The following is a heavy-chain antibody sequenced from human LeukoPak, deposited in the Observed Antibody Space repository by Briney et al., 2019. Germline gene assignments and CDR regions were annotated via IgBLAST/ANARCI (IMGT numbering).Heavy chain of an antibody. Sequence: SGPTLVMPTQTLTLTCTFSGFSLSTSNVGVGWVRQPPGKALEWLAVIYWDDDKRYSPSLRSRLTITKDTSRNMVVLTMTNMDPADTGPYYCAHRRPGYLSGWDQSYFDNWGPGTLVTVSS. CDR3: AHRRPGYLSGWDQSYFDN. D-gene: IGHD6-19*01. J-gene: IGHJ4*02. V-gene: IGHV2-5*02. CDR1: GFSLSTSNVG. CDR2: IYWDDDK.